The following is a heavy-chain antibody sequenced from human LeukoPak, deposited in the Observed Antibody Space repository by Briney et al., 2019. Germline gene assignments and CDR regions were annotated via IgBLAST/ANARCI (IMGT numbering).Heavy chain of an antibody. CDR1: GFTCSSYW. V-gene: IGHV3-7*01. D-gene: IGHD3-10*01. CDR2: IKQDGSEK. J-gene: IGHJ6*03. Sequence: GGSLRLSCAASGFTCSSYWKSWVRQAPGKGLEWVANIKQDGSEKYYVDSVKGRFTISRDNAKNSLYLQMNGLRAEDTAVYYCARVGSHSGSLSLIRRNYKYYYYMDVWGKGTTVTISS. CDR3: ARVGSHSGSLSLIRRNYKYYYYMDV.